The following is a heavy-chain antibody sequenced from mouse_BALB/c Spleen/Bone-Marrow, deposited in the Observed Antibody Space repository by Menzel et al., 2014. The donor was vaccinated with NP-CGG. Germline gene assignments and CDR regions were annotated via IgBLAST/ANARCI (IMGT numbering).Heavy chain of an antibody. CDR2: INPTNGRS. J-gene: IGHJ4*01. D-gene: IGHD1-1*01. Sequence: QVQLQQSGAELVKPGASVKLSCKASGYIFTNYWMHWVKQRPGQGPSWIGEINPTNGRSNYNEKLKSKATLTVDKSSSTAYMQLSSLTSEDSAVYYCARRGDYYGAMDYWGQGTSVTVSS. CDR3: ARRGDYYGAMDY. V-gene: IGHV1S81*02. CDR1: GYIFTNYW.